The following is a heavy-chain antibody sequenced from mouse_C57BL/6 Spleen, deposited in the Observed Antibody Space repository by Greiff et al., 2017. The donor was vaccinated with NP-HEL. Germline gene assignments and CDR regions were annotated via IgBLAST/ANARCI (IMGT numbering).Heavy chain of an antibody. CDR2: INPNNGGT. Sequence: EVQLQQSGPELVKPGASVKISCKASGYTFTDYYMNWVKQSHGKSLEWIGDINPNNGGTSYNQKFKGKATLTVDKSSSTAYMELRSLTSEDSAVYYCAREVDSSGRWGQGTTLTVSS. D-gene: IGHD3-2*02. CDR3: AREVDSSGR. J-gene: IGHJ2*01. V-gene: IGHV1-26*01. CDR1: GYTFTDYY.